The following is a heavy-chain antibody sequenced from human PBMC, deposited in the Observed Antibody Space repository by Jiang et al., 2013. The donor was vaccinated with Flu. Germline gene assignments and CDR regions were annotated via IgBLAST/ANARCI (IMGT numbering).Heavy chain of an antibody. V-gene: IGHV3-33*01. CDR1: GFTFSSYG. CDR3: ARDLGEWLLEPGAFDI. CDR2: IWYDGSNK. Sequence: AASGFTFSSYGMHWVRQAPGKGLEWVAVIWYDGSNKYYADSVKGRFTISRDNSKNTLYLQMNSLRAEDTAVYYCARDLGEWLLEPGAFDIWGQGTMVTVSS. D-gene: IGHD3-3*01. J-gene: IGHJ3*02.